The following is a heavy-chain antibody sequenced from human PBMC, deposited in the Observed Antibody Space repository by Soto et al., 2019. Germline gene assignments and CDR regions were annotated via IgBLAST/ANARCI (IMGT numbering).Heavy chain of an antibody. CDR1: GGSISSSTYN. J-gene: IGHJ3*01. D-gene: IGHD4-17*01. Sequence: SETLSLTCTVSGGSISSSTYNWGWILQPPGKRLEWIGNIYYSGSPYYNPSLKSRVTISVDTSRNQLSLKLSSVTAADTAVYYCARSPTAVTTPRRDTFDVWGQGTMVTVSS. V-gene: IGHV4-39*01. CDR2: IYYSGSP. CDR3: ARSPTAVTTPRRDTFDV.